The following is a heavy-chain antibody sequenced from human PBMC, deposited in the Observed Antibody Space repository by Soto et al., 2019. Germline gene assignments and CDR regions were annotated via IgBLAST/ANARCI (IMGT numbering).Heavy chain of an antibody. V-gene: IGHV3-23*01. CDR1: GFSFSIYA. J-gene: IGHJ4*02. D-gene: IGHD3-10*01. CDR2: TSGTGGYS. CDR3: TTTKQWFGELLRDY. Sequence: GGSLRLSCAASGFSFSIYAMSWVRQAPGKGLEWVSGTSGTGGYSHYADPVKGRFTISRDASKKTLYLQMNSLKTEDTAVYYCTTTKQWFGELLRDYWGQGTLVTVSS.